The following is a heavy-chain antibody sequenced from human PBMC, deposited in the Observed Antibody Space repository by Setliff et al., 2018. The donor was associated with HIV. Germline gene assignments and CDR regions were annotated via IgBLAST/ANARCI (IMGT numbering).Heavy chain of an antibody. D-gene: IGHD2-15*01. Sequence: ASVKVSCKAFEYAFNDHYIHWVRQAPGQGLEWMGWINPASGDTDLPQKYQGRIIMTRDTSINTAYIELTSLTFDDTATYYCARGGCNTDRCYASWLDPWGQGTLVTVSS. J-gene: IGHJ5*02. V-gene: IGHV1-2*02. CDR3: ARGGCNTDRCYASWLDP. CDR1: EYAFNDHY. CDR2: INPASGDT.